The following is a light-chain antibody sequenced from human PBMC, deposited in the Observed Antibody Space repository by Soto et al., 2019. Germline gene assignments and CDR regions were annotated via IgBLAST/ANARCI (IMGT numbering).Light chain of an antibody. CDR3: QQTYNSPYT. V-gene: IGKV1-39*01. CDR1: HSISKY. Sequence: DIQMTQSPPSLSASVGDSVTITCRASHSISKYLNWYQHKPGKAPKLLIYAASSVQSGVPSRFSGSGSGTDFTLSIRGLQPEDFATYYCQQTYNSPYTFGPGTKLEIK. J-gene: IGKJ2*01. CDR2: AAS.